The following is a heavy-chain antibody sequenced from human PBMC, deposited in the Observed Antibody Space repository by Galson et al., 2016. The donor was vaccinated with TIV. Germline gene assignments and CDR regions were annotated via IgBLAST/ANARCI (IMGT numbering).Heavy chain of an antibody. V-gene: IGHV1-24*01. Sequence: SVKVSCKVSGKPLSELSMHWVRQAPGKGLEWMGGFDPEDGETISAQNFQERVTITRDMSTSTVYMELSSLRPEDTAVYYCAAFPFYYDNSGTPFDYWGQGTLVTVSS. CDR1: GKPLSELS. CDR2: FDPEDGET. CDR3: AAFPFYYDNSGTPFDY. D-gene: IGHD3-22*01. J-gene: IGHJ4*02.